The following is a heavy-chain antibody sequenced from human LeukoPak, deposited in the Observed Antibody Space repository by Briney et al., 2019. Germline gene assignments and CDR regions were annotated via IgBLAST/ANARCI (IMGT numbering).Heavy chain of an antibody. CDR1: GFTFSSYA. CDR3: AKDGSGSSHYYYYMDV. Sequence: PGGSLRLSCAASGFTFSSYAMSGVRQAPGKGVERVSAISGSGGSTYYADSVKGRFTISRDNSKNTLYLQMNSLRAEDTAVYYCAKDGSGSSHYYYYMDVWGKGTTVTVSS. D-gene: IGHD1-26*01. CDR2: ISGSGGST. V-gene: IGHV3-23*01. J-gene: IGHJ6*03.